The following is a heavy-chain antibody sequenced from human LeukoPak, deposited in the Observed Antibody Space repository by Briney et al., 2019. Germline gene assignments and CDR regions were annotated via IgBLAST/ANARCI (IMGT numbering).Heavy chain of an antibody. CDR3: AKDRRSQWLVQDY. CDR1: GFTFSSYA. V-gene: IGHV3-23*01. D-gene: IGHD6-19*01. CDR2: ISGSGGRT. Sequence: GGSLRLSCAASGFTFSSYAMSWVRQAPGKGLEWVSAISGSGGRTNYADSVTGRFTISRDNSKNTLYLQMNSLRAEDTAVYYCAKDRRSQWLVQDYWGQGTLVTVSS. J-gene: IGHJ4*02.